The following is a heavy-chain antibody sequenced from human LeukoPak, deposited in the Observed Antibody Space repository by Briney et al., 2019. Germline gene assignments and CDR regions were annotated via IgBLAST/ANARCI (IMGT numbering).Heavy chain of an antibody. CDR2: IYYSGST. CDR1: GGSISSYY. J-gene: IGHJ4*02. V-gene: IGHV4-59*01. CDR3: ARGWGYYDFWSGYYGFDY. D-gene: IGHD3-3*01. Sequence: PSETLSLTCTVSGGSISSYYWSWIRQPPGKRLEWIGYIYYSGSTNYNPSLKSRVTISVDTSENQFSLKLSSVTAADTAVYYCARGWGYYDFWSGYYGFDYWGQGTLVTVSS.